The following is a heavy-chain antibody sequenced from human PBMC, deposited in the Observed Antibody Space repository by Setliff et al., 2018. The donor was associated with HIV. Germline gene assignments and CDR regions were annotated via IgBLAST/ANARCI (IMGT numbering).Heavy chain of an antibody. D-gene: IGHD3-22*01. CDR1: GYTFTSYY. V-gene: IGHV1-46*01. J-gene: IGHJ3*02. Sequence: ASVKVSCKASGYTFTSYYVHWVRQAPGQGLEWTGVINPRGGSTNYAQKFQGRVTMPRDTSTSTVYMELSSLRSEDTAVYYCARVWSPGGYSHAFDIWGQGTMVTVSS. CDR3: ARVWSPGGYSHAFDI. CDR2: INPRGGST.